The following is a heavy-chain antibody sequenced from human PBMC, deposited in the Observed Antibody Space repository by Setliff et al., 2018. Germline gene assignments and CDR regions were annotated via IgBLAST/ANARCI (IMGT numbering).Heavy chain of an antibody. D-gene: IGHD3-22*01. CDR2: INWNGDRT. J-gene: IGHJ4*02. CDR1: GFTFDVYD. V-gene: IGHV3-20*04. Sequence: PGGSLRLSCAASGFTFDVYDLNWVRQAPGKGLEWVSSINWNGDRTGYADSVKGRFTISRDNAKNSLYLQMNRLRAEDTAWYYCAKDRSRDYDDSSGYDHWGQGTLVTVSS. CDR3: AKDRSRDYDDSSGYDH.